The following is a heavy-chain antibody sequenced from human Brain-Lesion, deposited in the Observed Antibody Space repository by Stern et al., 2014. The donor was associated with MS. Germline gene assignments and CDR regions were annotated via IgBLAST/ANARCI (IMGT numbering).Heavy chain of an antibody. CDR2: IYSSGFT. V-gene: IGHV4-39*01. J-gene: IGHJ4*02. CDR1: GGSISSSTYY. Sequence: QLQLQESGPGLVKPSETLSLTCTVSGGSISSSTYYWAWIRQPPGKGLEWIGNIYSSGFTYYNPSLKSRVTISVDMSKNQFSLKLSSVPAADTAIYYCARHDSVPRPSQLYSARDRGPGYFDYWGQGTLVTVSS. CDR3: ARHDSVPRPSQLYSARDRGPGYFDY. D-gene: IGHD1-26*01.